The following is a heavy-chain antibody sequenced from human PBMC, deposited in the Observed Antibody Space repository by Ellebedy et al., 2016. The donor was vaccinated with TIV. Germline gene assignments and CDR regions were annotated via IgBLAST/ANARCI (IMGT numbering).Heavy chain of an antibody. Sequence: GESLKISCAASGFSLSNFWMGWVRQAPGKGLEWVANIKHDGIEEHYVDSVKGRFTISRDNAKNSLYLQMNSLRAEDTAVYYCARDDTAWYFNFDYWGQGTQVTVSS. CDR3: ARDDTAWYFNFDY. CDR2: IKHDGIEE. V-gene: IGHV3-7*03. J-gene: IGHJ4*02. CDR1: GFSLSNFW. D-gene: IGHD6-13*01.